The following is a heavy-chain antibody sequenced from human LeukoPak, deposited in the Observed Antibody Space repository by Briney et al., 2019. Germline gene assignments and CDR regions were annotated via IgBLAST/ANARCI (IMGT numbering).Heavy chain of an antibody. D-gene: IGHD4-17*01. V-gene: IGHV3-23*01. J-gene: IGHJ4*02. CDR3: AKDKRREPTVTTLDY. CDR2: ISSSGGST. Sequence: GGSLRLSCAASGFTFSSYGMHWVRQAPGRGLEWVSAISSSGGSTYYADSVKGRFTISRDNSKNTLYLQMNSLRAEDTAVYYCAKDKRREPTVTTLDYWGQGTLVTVSS. CDR1: GFTFSSYG.